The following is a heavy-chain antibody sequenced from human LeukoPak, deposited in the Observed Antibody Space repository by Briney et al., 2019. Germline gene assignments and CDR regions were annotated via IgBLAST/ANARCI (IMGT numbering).Heavy chain of an antibody. J-gene: IGHJ4*02. Sequence: SETLSLTCTVSGGSISSYYWSWIRQPPGKGLEWIGYIYYSGSTNYNPSLKSRVTISVDTSKNQFSLKLSSVTAADTAVYYCARGAGYCSGGSCYSRGFDYWGQGTLVTVSS. CDR1: GGSISSYY. CDR2: IYYSGST. D-gene: IGHD2-15*01. V-gene: IGHV4-59*08. CDR3: ARGAGYCSGGSCYSRGFDY.